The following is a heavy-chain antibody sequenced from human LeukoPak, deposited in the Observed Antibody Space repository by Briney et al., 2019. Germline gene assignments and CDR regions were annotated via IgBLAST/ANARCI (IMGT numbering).Heavy chain of an antibody. CDR3: SGYNWFDP. CDR2: ITSSSSYT. Sequence: PGRSLRLSCAASGFTFSSYAMNWVRQAPGKGLEWVSAITSSSSYTYYADSVKGRFTISRDNAKNSLYLQMNSLRAEDTAVYYCSGYNWFDPWGQGTLVTVSS. CDR1: GFTFSSYA. V-gene: IGHV3-21*01. J-gene: IGHJ5*02.